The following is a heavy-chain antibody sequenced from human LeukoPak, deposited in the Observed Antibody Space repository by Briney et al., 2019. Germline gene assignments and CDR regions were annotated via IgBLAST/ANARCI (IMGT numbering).Heavy chain of an antibody. CDR2: ITNTGRTI. J-gene: IGHJ4*02. CDR3: ARGGAYGMMGY. Sequence: GGSLRLSCVASGFSFSSFEMNWLRQARGKALEWLSYITNTGRTIYYADSVKGRFTISRDNAKNSLYLHMNRLRGDDTAIYYCARGGAYGMMGYWGQGTLVTVSS. D-gene: IGHD4-17*01. CDR1: GFSFSSFE. V-gene: IGHV3-48*03.